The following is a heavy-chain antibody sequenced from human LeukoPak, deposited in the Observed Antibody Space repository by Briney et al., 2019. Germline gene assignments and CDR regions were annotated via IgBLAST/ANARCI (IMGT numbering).Heavy chain of an antibody. CDR1: GYTFMNYY. Sequence: ASVKVSCKASGYTFMNYYLHWVRQAPGQGVEWLGIISPGGTSATYAQEFRGRVTMTTDTSTSTVYMELRSLRSDDTAVYYCARASFSDYYDRSGHYDYWGQGTLITVSS. D-gene: IGHD3-22*01. CDR2: ISPGGTSA. J-gene: IGHJ4*02. V-gene: IGHV1-46*01. CDR3: ARASFSDYYDRSGHYDY.